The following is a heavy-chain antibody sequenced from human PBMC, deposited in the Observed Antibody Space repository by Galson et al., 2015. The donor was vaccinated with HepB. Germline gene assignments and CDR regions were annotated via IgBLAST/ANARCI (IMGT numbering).Heavy chain of an antibody. D-gene: IGHD1/OR15-1a*01. CDR2: ISAYNGNM. V-gene: IGHV1-18*04. CDR1: GYIFTDFG. J-gene: IGHJ4*02. Sequence: SVKVSCKASGYIFTDFGISWVRQAPGQGLEWMGWISAYNGNMKYAQNLQGRVTMTTDTSTSTAYMEVRSLTSDDTAVYYCTRDLGGTPGIFFDYWGQGILVTVSS. CDR3: TRDLGGTPGIFFDY.